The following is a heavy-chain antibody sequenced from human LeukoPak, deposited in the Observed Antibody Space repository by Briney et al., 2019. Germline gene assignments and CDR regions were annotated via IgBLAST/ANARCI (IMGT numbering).Heavy chain of an antibody. CDR1: GLPFSSFA. CDR2: ITKNGGTT. V-gene: IGHV3-64D*09. J-gene: IGHJ4*02. Sequence: PGGSLRLSCSASGLPFSSFAMHWVRQAPGKGLDYVSGITKNGGTTNYADSVKGRFTISRDNSKNTLYLQMSSLRVEDTAVYYCVKDLYDILTGPGDDWGQGTLVTVSS. D-gene: IGHD3-9*01. CDR3: VKDLYDILTGPGDD.